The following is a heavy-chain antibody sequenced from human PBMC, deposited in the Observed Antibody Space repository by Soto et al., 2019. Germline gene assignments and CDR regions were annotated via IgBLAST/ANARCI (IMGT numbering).Heavy chain of an antibody. CDR1: GGSFSGYY. V-gene: IGHV4-34*01. J-gene: IGHJ6*02. CDR3: ARGSTTVTTSYYYYGMDV. CDR2: INHSGST. D-gene: IGHD4-17*01. Sequence: PSETLSLTCAVYGGSFSGYYWSWIRQPPGKGLEWIGEINHSGSTNYNPSLKSRVTISVDTSKNQFSLKLSSVTAADTAVYYCARGSTTVTTSYYYYGMDVWGQGTTVTVS.